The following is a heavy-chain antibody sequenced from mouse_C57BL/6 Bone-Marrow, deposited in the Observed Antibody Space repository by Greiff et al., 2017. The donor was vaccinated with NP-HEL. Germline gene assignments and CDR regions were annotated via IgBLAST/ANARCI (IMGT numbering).Heavy chain of an antibody. J-gene: IGHJ3*01. CDR1: GYTFTSYW. CDR2: IYPGSGST. CDR3: ARSDYYGTWFAY. V-gene: IGHV1-55*01. D-gene: IGHD1-1*01. Sequence: QVQLQQSGAELVKPGASVKMSCKASGYTFTSYWITWVKQRPGQGLEWIGDIYPGSGSTNYNEKFKSKATLTVDTSSSTAYMQLSSLTSEDSAVYYCARSDYYGTWFAYWGQGTLVTVSA.